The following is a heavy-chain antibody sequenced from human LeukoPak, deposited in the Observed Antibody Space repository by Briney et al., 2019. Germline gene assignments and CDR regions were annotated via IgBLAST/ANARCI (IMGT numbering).Heavy chain of an antibody. Sequence: GGSLRLSCAASGFTFSSYSMNWVRQAPGKGLEWVSSISSSSYIYYADSVKGRFTISRDNAKNSLYLQMNSLRAEDTAVYYCARDESRKQSAGYSAFDIWGQGTMVTVSS. J-gene: IGHJ3*02. D-gene: IGHD2-2*02. V-gene: IGHV3-21*01. CDR1: GFTFSSYS. CDR2: ISSSSYI. CDR3: ARDESRKQSAGYSAFDI.